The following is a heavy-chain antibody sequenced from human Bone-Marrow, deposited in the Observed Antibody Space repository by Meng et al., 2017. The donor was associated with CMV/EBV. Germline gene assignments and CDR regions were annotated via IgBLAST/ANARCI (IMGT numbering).Heavy chain of an antibody. CDR1: GGSISSYY. Sequence: SETLSLTCTVSGGSISSYYWSWIRQPPGKGLEWIGYIYYSGSTNYNPSLKSRVTISVDTSKNQFSLKLSSVTAADTAVYYCARDQGLEGYDFWSGSPRYGMDVWGQGTTVTVSS. V-gene: IGHV4-59*12. CDR3: ARDQGLEGYDFWSGSPRYGMDV. J-gene: IGHJ6*02. CDR2: IYYSGST. D-gene: IGHD3-3*01.